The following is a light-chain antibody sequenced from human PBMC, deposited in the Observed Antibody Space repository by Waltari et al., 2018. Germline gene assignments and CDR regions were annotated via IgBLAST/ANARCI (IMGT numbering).Light chain of an antibody. CDR2: AAS. CDR1: QRIRRD. J-gene: IGKJ3*01. Sequence: DIQMTQSPSSLSASVGDRVTITCRASQRIRRDLNWYQQKSGKAPKFLIHAASSLQSGVPSRFSGSGSGTDFTLTISSLQPEDFATYYCQQSYNTPLTFGPGTKVDVE. CDR3: QQSYNTPLT. V-gene: IGKV1-39*01.